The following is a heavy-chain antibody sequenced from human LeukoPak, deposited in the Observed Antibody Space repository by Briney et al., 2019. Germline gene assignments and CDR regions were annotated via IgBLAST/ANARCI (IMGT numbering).Heavy chain of an antibody. D-gene: IGHD1-1*01. CDR1: GGSISSSSYY. J-gene: IGHJ4*02. V-gene: IGHV4-39*07. Sequence: SETLSLTCTVSGGSISSSSYYWGWIRQPPGKWLEWIGSIYYSGSTYYNPSLKSRVTISVDTSKNQFSLKLSSVTAADTAVYYCARDVGTTGTGFYGYWGQGTLVTVSS. CDR3: ARDVGTTGTGFYGY. CDR2: IYYSGST.